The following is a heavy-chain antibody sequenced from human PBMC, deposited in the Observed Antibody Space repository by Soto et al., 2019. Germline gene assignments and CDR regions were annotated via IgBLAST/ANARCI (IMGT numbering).Heavy chain of an antibody. V-gene: IGHV1-2*04. CDR2: INPNSGGT. CDR1: GYTFTGYY. D-gene: IGHD4-4*01. CDR3: ARAVMTTVRNHLHWFDP. Sequence: ASVKVSCKASGYTFTGYYMHWVRQAPGQGLEWMGWINPNSGGTNYAQKFQGWVTMTRDTSISTAYMELSRLRSDDTAVYYCARAVMTTVRNHLHWFDPWGQGTLVTVS. J-gene: IGHJ5*02.